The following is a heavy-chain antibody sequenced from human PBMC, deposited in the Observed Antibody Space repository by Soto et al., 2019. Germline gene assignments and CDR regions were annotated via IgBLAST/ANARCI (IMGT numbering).Heavy chain of an antibody. CDR3: AHNADHRQYFQH. V-gene: IGHV1-69*02. D-gene: IGHD1-20*01. CDR2: IIPILVIA. Sequence: QVQLVQSGAEVKKPGSSVKVSCKASGGAFSSYTISWVRQAPGQGLEWMGRIIPILVIANYAQKFQDRVTIHAXXSTSTACMELSSLRSEHTAVYYCAHNADHRQYFQHWGQGTLVTVSS. CDR1: GGAFSSYT. J-gene: IGHJ1*01.